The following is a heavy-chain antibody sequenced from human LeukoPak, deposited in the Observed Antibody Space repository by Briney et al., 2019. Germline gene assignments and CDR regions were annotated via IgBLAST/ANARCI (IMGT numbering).Heavy chain of an antibody. J-gene: IGHJ6*02. CDR1: GFIFSSYG. CDR3: ARDLGFCSSSSCYSAISYYYYGMDV. Sequence: GRPLRLSCVASGFIFSSYGIHWVRQAPGKGLEWVAVMWYDGSSKYYADSVKGRFSIYRDNSKNTLYLEMSSLRAEDTAVYYCARDLGFCSSSSCYSAISYYYYGMDVWGQGTPVTVSS. CDR2: MWYDGSSK. V-gene: IGHV3-33*01. D-gene: IGHD2-2*01.